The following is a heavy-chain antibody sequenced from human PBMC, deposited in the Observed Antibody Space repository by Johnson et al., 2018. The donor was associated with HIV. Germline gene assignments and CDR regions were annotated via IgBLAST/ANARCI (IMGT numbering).Heavy chain of an antibody. J-gene: IGHJ3*02. CDR3: AKDPMVATPANAFDI. CDR1: GFTFSSYG. Sequence: QMQLVESGGGLVQPGRSLRLSCAASGFTFSSYGMHWVRQAPGKGLEWVAVISYDGSNKYYADSVKGRFTISRDNSKNTLYLQMNSLRAEDTAVYYCAKDPMVATPANAFDIWGQGTMVTVSS. V-gene: IGHV3-30*18. D-gene: IGHD5-12*01. CDR2: ISYDGSNK.